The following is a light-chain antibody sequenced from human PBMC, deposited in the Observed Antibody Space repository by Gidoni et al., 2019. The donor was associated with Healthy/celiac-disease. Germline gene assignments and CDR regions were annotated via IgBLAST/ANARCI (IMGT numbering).Light chain of an antibody. CDR3: QQRSNGFT. V-gene: IGKV3-11*01. CDR1: QSVSSY. Sequence: EIVLTQSPATLSLSPGERATLSCRASQSVSSYLAWYQQKPGQAPRLLIYDASNRATGIPARFSGSGSGTYFTLTISSLEPEDVAVYYCQQRSNGFTFXPXTKVXIK. CDR2: DAS. J-gene: IGKJ3*01.